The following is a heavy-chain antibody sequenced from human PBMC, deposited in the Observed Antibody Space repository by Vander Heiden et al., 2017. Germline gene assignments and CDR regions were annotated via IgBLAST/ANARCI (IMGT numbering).Heavy chain of an antibody. Sequence: EVQLLESGGGLVQPGGSLRLSCTASGFTFSSCAMSWVRQAPGKGLEWVSAISGSGGSTYYADSVKGRFTISRDNSKNTLYLQMNSLRAEDTAVYYCAKASCYGDYDLRVDFDYWGQGTLVTVSS. D-gene: IGHD4-17*01. V-gene: IGHV3-23*01. CDR1: GFTFSSCA. CDR3: AKASCYGDYDLRVDFDY. J-gene: IGHJ4*02. CDR2: ISGSGGST.